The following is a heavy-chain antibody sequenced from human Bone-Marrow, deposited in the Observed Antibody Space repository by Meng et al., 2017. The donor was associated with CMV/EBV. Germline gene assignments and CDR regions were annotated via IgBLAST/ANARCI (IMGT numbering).Heavy chain of an antibody. CDR2: ISSSGSTI. V-gene: IGHV3-48*03. D-gene: IGHD3-3*01. CDR1: GFTFSSYE. J-gene: IGHJ4*02. CDR3: ARDLDDFQQPGLEGY. Sequence: GESLKISCAASGFTFSSYEMNWVRQAPGKGLEWVSYISSSGSTISYADSVRGRFTISRDNAKNSLYLQMNSLRAEDTAVYYCARDLDDFQQPGLEGYWGQGTLVTVSS.